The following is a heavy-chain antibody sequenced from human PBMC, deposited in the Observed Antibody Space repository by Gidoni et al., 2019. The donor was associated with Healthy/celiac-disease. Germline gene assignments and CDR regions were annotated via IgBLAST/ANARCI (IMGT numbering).Heavy chain of an antibody. V-gene: IGHV3-23*01. CDR2: ISGSGGST. CDR3: AKHYYYDSSGYYNYAEYFQH. CDR1: GFTFSSYA. J-gene: IGHJ1*01. Sequence: EVQLLESGGGLVQPGGSLRLSCAASGFTFSSYAISWVRQAPGKGLEWVSAISGSGGSTYYADSVKGRFTISRDNSKNTLYLQMNSLRAEDTAVYYCAKHYYYDSSGYYNYAEYFQHWGQGTLVTVSS. D-gene: IGHD3-22*01.